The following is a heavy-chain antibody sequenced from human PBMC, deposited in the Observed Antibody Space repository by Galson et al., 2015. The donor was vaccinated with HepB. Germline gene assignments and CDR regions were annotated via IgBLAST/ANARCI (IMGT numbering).Heavy chain of an antibody. CDR2: IKQDGSEK. D-gene: IGHD5-18*01. V-gene: IGHV3-7*03. J-gene: IGHJ4*02. CDR1: GFTFSSYW. Sequence: SLRLSCAASGFTFSSYWMSWVRQAPGKGLEWVANIKQDGSEKYYVDSVKGRFTISRDNAKNSLYLQMNSLRAEDTAVYYCARLGYDYGVLFVDTAMVTEGYYFDYWGQGTLVTVSS. CDR3: ARLGYDYGVLFVDTAMVTEGYYFDY.